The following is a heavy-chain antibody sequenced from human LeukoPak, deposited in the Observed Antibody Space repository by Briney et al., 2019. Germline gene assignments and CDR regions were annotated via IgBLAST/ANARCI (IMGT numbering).Heavy chain of an antibody. J-gene: IGHJ4*02. CDR2: IYYSGST. Sequence: PSETLSLTCTVSGGSISSYYWSWIRQPPGKGLEWIGYIYYSGSTNYNPSLKSRVTVSVDTSKNQFSLKLNSVTAADAAVYYCGRGGYSSSWYLLYWGQGTLVTVSS. D-gene: IGHD6-13*01. CDR1: GGSISSYY. CDR3: GRGGYSSSWYLLY. V-gene: IGHV4-59*08.